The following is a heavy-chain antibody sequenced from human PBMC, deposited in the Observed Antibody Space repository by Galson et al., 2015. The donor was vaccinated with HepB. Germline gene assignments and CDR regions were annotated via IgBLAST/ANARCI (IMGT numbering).Heavy chain of an antibody. J-gene: IGHJ4*02. Sequence: SLRLSCAASGFTFGSYGMHWVRQAPGKGLEWVAFIRYDGSNQYYADSVKGRLAISRDNSKNTLFLQMNGLRAEDSAVYYCAKDRRGLQLEDWGQGTLVIVSS. CDR2: IRYDGSNQ. D-gene: IGHD6-13*01. V-gene: IGHV3-30*02. CDR3: AKDRRGLQLED. CDR1: GFTFGSYG.